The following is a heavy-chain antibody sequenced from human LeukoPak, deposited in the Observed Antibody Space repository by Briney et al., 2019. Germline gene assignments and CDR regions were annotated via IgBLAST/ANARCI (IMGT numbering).Heavy chain of an antibody. CDR3: ARDYVGVAGTFDY. V-gene: IGHV4-34*01. D-gene: IGHD6-19*01. CDR2: INHSGST. Sequence: SETLSLTCAVYGGSFSGYHWSWIRQPPGKGLEWIGEINHSGSTNYNPSLKSRVTISLDTSKNQFSLRLSSVTAADTAVYYCARDYVGVAGTFDYWGQGTLVTVSS. CDR1: GGSFSGYH. J-gene: IGHJ4*02.